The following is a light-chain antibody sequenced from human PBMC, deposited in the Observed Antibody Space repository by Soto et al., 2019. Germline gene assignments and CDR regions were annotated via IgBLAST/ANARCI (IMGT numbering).Light chain of an antibody. J-gene: IGKJ3*01. Sequence: DIRMTQSRSSVSASVGDRVTSACRASQDISRWLAWYQQKPGKAPKVLIYAASNLQSGVPSRFSGSGSGTDFTLTITSLQPEDFASYYCHVADSFPRTFGPGTKVDVK. CDR1: QDISRW. CDR2: AAS. V-gene: IGKV1-12*01. CDR3: HVADSFPRT.